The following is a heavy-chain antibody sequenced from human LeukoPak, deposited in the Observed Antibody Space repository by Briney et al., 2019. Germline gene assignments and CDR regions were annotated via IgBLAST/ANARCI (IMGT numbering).Heavy chain of an antibody. J-gene: IGHJ4*02. CDR1: DGSFSGYY. D-gene: IGHD4-17*01. Sequence: SETLSPTCAVYDGSFSGYYWSWIRQPPGKGLEWIGEINHSGSTNYNPSLKSRLTISVDTSKNQFSLKLSSVTAADTAVYYCAYVTTTRDADYWGQGTLVTVSS. CDR2: INHSGST. CDR3: AYVTTTRDADY. V-gene: IGHV4-34*01.